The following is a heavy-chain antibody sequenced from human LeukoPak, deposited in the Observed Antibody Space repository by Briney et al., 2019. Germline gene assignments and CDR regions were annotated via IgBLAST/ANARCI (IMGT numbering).Heavy chain of an antibody. CDR1: GYTFTSYY. D-gene: IGHD6-6*01. CDR3: ARAGIAARPNYYFDY. Sequence: GASVKVSCKASGYTFTSYYMHWVRQAPGQGLEWMGIINPSGGSTSYAQKFQGRVTMTRDMSTSTVYMELSSLRSEDTAVYYCARAGIAARPNYYFDYWGQGTLVTVSS. V-gene: IGHV1-46*01. CDR2: INPSGGST. J-gene: IGHJ4*02.